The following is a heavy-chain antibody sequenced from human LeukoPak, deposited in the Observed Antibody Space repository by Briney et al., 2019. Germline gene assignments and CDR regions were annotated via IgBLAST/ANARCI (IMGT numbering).Heavy chain of an antibody. Sequence: PGGSLRLSCAASGFTFSSYAMSWVRQAPGKGLEWVSAISGSGSSTYYADSVKGRFTISRDNSKNTLYLQMNSLRAEDTAVYYCATSPVGATAFNGLLILIWGQGTMVTVSS. CDR3: ATSPVGATAFNGLLILI. D-gene: IGHD1-26*01. V-gene: IGHV3-23*01. J-gene: IGHJ3*02. CDR1: GFTFSSYA. CDR2: ISGSGSST.